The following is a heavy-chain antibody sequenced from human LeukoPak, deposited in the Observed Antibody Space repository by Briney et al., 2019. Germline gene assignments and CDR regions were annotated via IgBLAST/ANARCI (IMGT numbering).Heavy chain of an antibody. D-gene: IGHD4-17*01. CDR3: ARGRRLSDGDNVGYFDY. Sequence: SETLSLTGTVSGGSISIGTYYWAWIRRPPGKGLEWIGGIYYSGSTYYNPSLKSRVTISVDTSKNQFSLKLSSVTAADTAVYYCARGRRLSDGDNVGYFDYWGQGTLVTVSS. V-gene: IGHV4-39*01. CDR1: GGSISIGTYY. CDR2: IYYSGST. J-gene: IGHJ4*02.